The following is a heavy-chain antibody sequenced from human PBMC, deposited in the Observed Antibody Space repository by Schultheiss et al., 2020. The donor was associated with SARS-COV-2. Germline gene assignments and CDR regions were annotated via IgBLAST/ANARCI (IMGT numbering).Heavy chain of an antibody. CDR2: ISWNSGSI. D-gene: IGHD3-10*01. CDR1: GFTFDDYA. V-gene: IGHV3-9*01. CDR3: AKDITMVRGVRLYYYGMDV. Sequence: GGSLRLSCAASGFTFDDYAMHWVRQAPGKGLEWVSGISWNSGSIGYADSVKGRFTISRDNAKNSLYLQMNSLRAEDTALYYCAKDITMVRGVRLYYYGMDVWGQGTTVTVSS. J-gene: IGHJ6*02.